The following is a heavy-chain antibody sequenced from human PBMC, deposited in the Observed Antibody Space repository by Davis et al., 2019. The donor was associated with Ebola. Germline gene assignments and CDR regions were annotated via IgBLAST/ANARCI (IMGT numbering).Heavy chain of an antibody. D-gene: IGHD6-13*01. CDR2: IRSKANSYAT. J-gene: IGHJ4*02. CDR1: GFTFSGSA. V-gene: IGHV3-73*01. Sequence: GGSLRLSCAASGFTFSGSAMHWVRQASGKGLEWVGRIRSKANSYATAYAASVKGRFTISRDDSKNTAYLQMNSLKTEDTAVYYCSGIAAAGTVDYWGQGALVTVSS. CDR3: SGIAAAGTVDY.